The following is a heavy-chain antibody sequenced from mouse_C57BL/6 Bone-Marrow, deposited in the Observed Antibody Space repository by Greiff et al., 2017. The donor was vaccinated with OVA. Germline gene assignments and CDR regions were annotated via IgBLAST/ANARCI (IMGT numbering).Heavy chain of an antibody. CDR3: ARWGDSSGPFAY. V-gene: IGHV1-72*01. CDR2: IDPNSGGT. CDR1: GYTFTSYW. D-gene: IGHD3-2*02. Sequence: QVQLQQPGAELVKPGASVKLSCKASGYTFTSYWMHWVKQRPGRGLEWIRRIDPNSGGTKYNEKFKSKATLTVDKPSSTAYMQLSSLTSEDSAVYYCARWGDSSGPFAYWGQGTLVTVSA. J-gene: IGHJ3*01.